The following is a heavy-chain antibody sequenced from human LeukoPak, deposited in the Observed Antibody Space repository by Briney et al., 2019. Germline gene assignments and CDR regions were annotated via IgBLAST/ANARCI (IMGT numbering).Heavy chain of an antibody. CDR2: IYYSGST. Sequence: SETLSLTCTVSGGSISSYYWSWIRQPPGKGLEWIGYIYYSGSTNYNPSLKSRVTISVDTSKNQFSLKLSSVTAADTAVYYCTRVRKYQLLCYYYGMDVWGQGTTVTVSS. D-gene: IGHD2-2*01. V-gene: IGHV4-59*12. CDR3: TRVRKYQLLCYYYGMDV. CDR1: GGSISSYY. J-gene: IGHJ6*02.